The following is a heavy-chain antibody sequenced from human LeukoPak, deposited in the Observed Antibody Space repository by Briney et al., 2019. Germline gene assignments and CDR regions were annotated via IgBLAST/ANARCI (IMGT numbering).Heavy chain of an antibody. CDR2: ISAYNGNT. CDR3: ARAPYGSGSSLGMDV. V-gene: IGHV1-18*01. J-gene: IGHJ6*02. CDR1: GYTLTSYG. D-gene: IGHD3-10*01. Sequence: ASVKVSCKASGYTLTSYGISWVRQAPGQGLEWMGWISAYNGNTNYAQKLQGRVTMTTDTSTSTAYMELRSLRSDDTAVYYCARAPYGSGSSLGMDVWGQGTTVTVSS.